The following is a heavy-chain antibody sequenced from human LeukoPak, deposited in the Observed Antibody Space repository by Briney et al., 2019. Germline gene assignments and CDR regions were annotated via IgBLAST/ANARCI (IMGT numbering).Heavy chain of an antibody. CDR1: GFTFRGYS. CDR2: ISSYNDYI. CDR3: ARDGGYCTKGVCYLDY. D-gene: IGHD2-8*01. V-gene: IGHV3-21*01. J-gene: IGHJ4*02. Sequence: PGGSLRLSCAASGFTFRGYSMNWVRQAPGKGPEWVSSISSYNDYIYYADSVKGRFTISRDNAKNSLYLEMNSLRAEDTAVYYCARDGGYCTKGVCYLDYWGQGTLVTVSS.